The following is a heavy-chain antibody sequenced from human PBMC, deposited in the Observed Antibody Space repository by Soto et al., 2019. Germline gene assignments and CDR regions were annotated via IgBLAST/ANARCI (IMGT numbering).Heavy chain of an antibody. J-gene: IGHJ6*02. Sequence: PGGSLRLSCAASGFTFSSYEMNWVRQAPGKGLEWVSYISSSGSTIYYADSVKGRFTISRDNAKNSLYLQMNSLRAEDTAVYYCARSFRYCSGGSCYYYYGMDVWGQGTTVTVSS. D-gene: IGHD2-15*01. V-gene: IGHV3-48*03. CDR3: ARSFRYCSGGSCYYYYGMDV. CDR2: ISSSGSTI. CDR1: GFTFSSYE.